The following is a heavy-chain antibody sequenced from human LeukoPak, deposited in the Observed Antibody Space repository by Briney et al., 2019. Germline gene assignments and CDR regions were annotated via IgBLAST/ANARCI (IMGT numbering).Heavy chain of an antibody. V-gene: IGHV5-51*01. Sequence: GESLKISCQGSGYTFSSHWLGWVRQMPGKGMEWMGIIYPDDSDTRYTPSFQGQVTISADQSSTTAYLQWSSLKASDTAMYSCARLSGLYSSSRAASYFDYAGLGSLVTAPS. CDR3: ARLSGLYSSSRAASYFDY. CDR1: GYTFSSHW. J-gene: IGHJ4*02. CDR2: IYPDDSDT. D-gene: IGHD6-13*01.